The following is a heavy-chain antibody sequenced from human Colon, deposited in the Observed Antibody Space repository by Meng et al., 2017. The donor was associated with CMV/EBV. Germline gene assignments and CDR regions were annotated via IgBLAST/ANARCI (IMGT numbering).Heavy chain of an antibody. D-gene: IGHD2-8*02. CDR2: SRNRANIYST. J-gene: IGHJ4*02. V-gene: IGHV3-72*01. Sequence: GGSLRLSCATSGFTFSDHYMDWVRQAPGGGLEWVGRSRNRANIYSTEYAPSVRGRFTISRDASKKLLLLHMTGLKTEDTAVYYCTSGYWYETYFDHWGQGTLVTVSS. CDR1: GFTFSDHY. CDR3: TSGYWYETYFDH.